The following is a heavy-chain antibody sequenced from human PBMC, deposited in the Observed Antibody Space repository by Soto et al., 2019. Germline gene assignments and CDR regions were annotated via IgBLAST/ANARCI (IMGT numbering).Heavy chain of an antibody. CDR2: LSHDGSKK. CDR3: AKDLIGYCGGSTCNIFQS. J-gene: IGHJ4*02. Sequence: QVQLIESGGGVVQPGRSLRLSCAASGFIFNSYDMHWVRQAPGKGLEWVAFLSHDGSKKFYAASLKGRITISRANFNNTLYLQVHRLRPEDTAVYDCAKDLIGYCGGSTCNIFQSWGQGTLVTVSS. D-gene: IGHD2-15*01. V-gene: IGHV3-30*18. CDR1: GFIFNSYD.